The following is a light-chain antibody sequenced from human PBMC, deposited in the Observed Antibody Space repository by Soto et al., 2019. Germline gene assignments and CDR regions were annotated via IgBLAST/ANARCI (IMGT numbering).Light chain of an antibody. Sequence: QSALTQPPSASGSPGQSVTISCTGTSSDVGGYNYVSWYQQHPGKAPKVMMYEVSKRPSGVPDRFSGSKSGNTASLTVSGLQAEDDADYYCSSYAGSNNFVFGTGTKLPVL. CDR3: SSYAGSNNFV. CDR2: EVS. J-gene: IGLJ1*01. V-gene: IGLV2-8*01. CDR1: SSDVGGYNY.